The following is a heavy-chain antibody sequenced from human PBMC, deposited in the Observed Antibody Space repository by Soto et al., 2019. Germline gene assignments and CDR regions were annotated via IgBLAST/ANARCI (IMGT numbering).Heavy chain of an antibody. V-gene: IGHV6-1*01. CDR2: TYYRSKWYN. D-gene: IGHD3-10*01. Sequence: PSQTLSLTCAISGDSVSSNSAAWNWIRQSPSRGLEWLGRTYYRSKWYNDYAVSVKSRITINPDTSKNQFSLQLNSVTPEDTAVYYCARAPITMVRGVIIRAIYGMDVWGQGTTVTVSS. J-gene: IGHJ6*02. CDR1: GDSVSSNSAA. CDR3: ARAPITMVRGVIIRAIYGMDV.